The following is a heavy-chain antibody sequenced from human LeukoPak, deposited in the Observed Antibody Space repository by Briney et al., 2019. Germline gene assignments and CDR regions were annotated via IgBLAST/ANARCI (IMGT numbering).Heavy chain of an antibody. CDR2: INWNGGST. J-gene: IGHJ4*02. CDR3: ARDYCSSTSCYFFDY. V-gene: IGHV3-20*04. Sequence: GGSLRFSCAASGFTFDDYGMSWVRQAPGKGLEWVSGINWNGGSTGYADSVKGRFTISRDNAKNSLYLQMNSLRAEDTALYYCARDYCSSTSCYFFDYWGQGTLVTVSS. D-gene: IGHD2-2*01. CDR1: GFTFDDYG.